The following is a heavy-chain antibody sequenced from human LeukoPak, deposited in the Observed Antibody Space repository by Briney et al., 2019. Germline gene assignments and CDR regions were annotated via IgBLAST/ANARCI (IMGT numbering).Heavy chain of an antibody. Sequence: GGSLRLSCAASGFTFSSYWMHWVRQAPGKGLVWVSRINSDGSSTGYADSVKGRFTISRDNAKNTLYLQMNSLRAEDTAVYYCVRGVTVTTYYYYGMDVWGQGTTVTVSS. CDR3: VRGVTVTTYYYYGMDV. CDR2: INSDGSST. V-gene: IGHV3-74*01. CDR1: GFTFSSYW. J-gene: IGHJ6*02. D-gene: IGHD4-17*01.